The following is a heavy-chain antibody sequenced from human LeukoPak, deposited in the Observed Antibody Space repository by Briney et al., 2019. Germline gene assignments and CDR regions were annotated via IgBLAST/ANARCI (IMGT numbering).Heavy chain of an antibody. J-gene: IGHJ4*02. CDR2: IYYIGTT. D-gene: IGHD2-15*01. CDR1: GDSISGHY. V-gene: IGHV4-59*11. Sequence: SETLSLTCTVSGDSISGHYWSWIRQPPGKGLEWIGYIYYIGTTNYNPSLKSRVTISLDTSKNQVSLKLSSVTAADTAVYYCASLTYSFDYWGQGTLVTVSS. CDR3: ASLTYSFDY.